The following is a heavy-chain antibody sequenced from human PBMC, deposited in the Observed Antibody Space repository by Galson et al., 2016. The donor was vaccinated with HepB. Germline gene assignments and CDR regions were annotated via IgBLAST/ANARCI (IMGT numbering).Heavy chain of an antibody. D-gene: IGHD6-19*01. Sequence: SLRLSCAASGFVFSNFGLSWVRQAPGKGLEWVSYISSSSTIYYADSVKGRFTISRDNAKNSLYLQMNSLRDEDTAVYYRARAGHSSGWYPFNFWWFDPWGQGTLVTVSS. J-gene: IGHJ5*02. CDR3: ARAGHSSGWYPFNFWWFDP. CDR1: GFVFSNFG. CDR2: ISSSSTI. V-gene: IGHV3-48*02.